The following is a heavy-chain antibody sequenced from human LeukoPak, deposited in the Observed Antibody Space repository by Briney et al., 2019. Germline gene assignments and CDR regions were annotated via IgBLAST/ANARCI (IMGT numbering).Heavy chain of an antibody. CDR3: ARDSQWPPTY. Sequence: PGGSLRLSRAASGVTFSSYSMNWVRKAPGKGLEWVSSISSSSSYIYYADSVKGRFTISRDNAKNSLYLQMNSLRAEDTAVYYCARDSQWPPTYWGQGTLVTVSS. V-gene: IGHV3-21*01. CDR2: ISSSSSYI. CDR1: GVTFSSYS. J-gene: IGHJ4*02. D-gene: IGHD6-19*01.